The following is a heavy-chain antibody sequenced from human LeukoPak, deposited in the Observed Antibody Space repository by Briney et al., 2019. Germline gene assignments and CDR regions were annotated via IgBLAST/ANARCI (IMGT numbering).Heavy chain of an antibody. CDR2: IIPILGIA. V-gene: IGHV1-69*04. CDR3: ARVLVPGYYYGMDV. CDR1: GGTFISYA. J-gene: IGHJ6*02. Sequence: SVKVSCKASGGTFISYAISWVRQAPGQGVEWMGRIIPILGIANYAQKFQGRVTITADKSTSTAYMELSSLRSEDTAVYYCARVLVPGYYYGMDVWGQGTTVTVSS.